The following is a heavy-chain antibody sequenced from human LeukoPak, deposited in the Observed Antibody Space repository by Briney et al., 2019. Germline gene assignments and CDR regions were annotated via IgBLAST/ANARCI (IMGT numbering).Heavy chain of an antibody. D-gene: IGHD3-10*01. CDR1: GFTFSSYS. Sequence: GGSLRLSCAAPGFTFSSYSMNWVRQAPGKGLEWVSSISSSSSYIYYADSVKGRFTISRDNAKNSLYLQMNSLRAEDTAVYYCARDKGTNWFDPWGQGTLVTVSS. CDR2: ISSSSSYI. J-gene: IGHJ5*02. V-gene: IGHV3-21*01. CDR3: ARDKGTNWFDP.